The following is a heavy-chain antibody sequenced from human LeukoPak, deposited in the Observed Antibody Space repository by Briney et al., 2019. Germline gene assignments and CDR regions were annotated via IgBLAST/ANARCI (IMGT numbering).Heavy chain of an antibody. CDR1: GFTFSSYA. Sequence: GGSLRLSCAASGFTFSSYAMHWVRQAPGKGLEWVSSISSSSSYIYYADSVKGRFTISRDNAKNSLYLQMNSLRAEDTAVYYCASLPTLYSGSSYGMDVWGQGTTVTVSS. CDR2: ISSSSSYI. V-gene: IGHV3-21*01. CDR3: ASLPTLYSGSSYGMDV. D-gene: IGHD1-26*01. J-gene: IGHJ6*02.